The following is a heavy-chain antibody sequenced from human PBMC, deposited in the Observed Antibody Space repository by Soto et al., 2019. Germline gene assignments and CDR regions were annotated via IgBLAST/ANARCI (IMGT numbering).Heavy chain of an antibody. CDR3: ARRQYELWSGYVYGMDV. D-gene: IGHD3-3*01. V-gene: IGHV5-10-1*01. Sequence: PGESLKISCKGSGYSFTSYWISWVRQMPGKGLEWMGRIDPSDSYTNYSPSFQGHVTISADKSISTAYLQWSSLKASDTAMYYCARRQYELWSGYVYGMDVWGQGTTVTVSS. J-gene: IGHJ6*02. CDR1: GYSFTSYW. CDR2: IDPSDSYT.